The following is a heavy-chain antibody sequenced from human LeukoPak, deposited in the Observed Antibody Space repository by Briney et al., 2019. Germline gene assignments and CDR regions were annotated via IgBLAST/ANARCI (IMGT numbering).Heavy chain of an antibody. CDR3: ARATMIVGWGGIDY. CDR2: IYHSGST. CDR1: GYSISSGYY. Sequence: SETLSLTCTVSGYSISSGYYWGWIRQPPGKGLEWIGSIYHSGSTYYNPSLKSRVTISVDTSKNQFSLKLSSVTAADTAVYYCARATMIVGWGGIDYWGQGTLVTVSS. V-gene: IGHV4-38-2*02. J-gene: IGHJ4*02. D-gene: IGHD3-22*01.